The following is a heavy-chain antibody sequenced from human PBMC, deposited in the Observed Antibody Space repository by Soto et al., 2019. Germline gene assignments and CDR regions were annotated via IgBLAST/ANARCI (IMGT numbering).Heavy chain of an antibody. CDR2: ISGSGGST. D-gene: IGHD3-10*01. Sequence: EVQLLESGGGLVQPGGSLRLSCADSGFTFSSYAMSWVRQAPGKGLEGVSAISGSGGSTYYADSVKGRFTISRDNSKNTRYLQMNSLRAEDTAVYYCAKPLWFGEGRDYWGQGTLVTVSS. CDR1: GFTFSSYA. J-gene: IGHJ4*02. V-gene: IGHV3-23*01. CDR3: AKPLWFGEGRDY.